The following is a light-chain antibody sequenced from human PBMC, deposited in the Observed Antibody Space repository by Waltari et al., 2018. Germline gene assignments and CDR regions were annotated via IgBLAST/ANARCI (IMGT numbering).Light chain of an antibody. CDR1: QDVPTT. CDR2: DAS. CDR3: QHYHTLPYT. Sequence: DIQMTQSPSSLSAAVGDSVTITCQTTQDVPTTLSWFQQKPGKAPQLLIYDASTLQSGVPSRFSGSGSGTSFSFTITSLQPEDSATYYCQHYHTLPYTFGRGTKLQIK. V-gene: IGKV1-33*01. J-gene: IGKJ2*01.